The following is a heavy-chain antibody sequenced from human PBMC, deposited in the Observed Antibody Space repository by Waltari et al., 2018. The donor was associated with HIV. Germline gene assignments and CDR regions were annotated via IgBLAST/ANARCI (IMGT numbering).Heavy chain of an antibody. J-gene: IGHJ3*02. V-gene: IGHV4-39*02. CDR2: IYYSVST. CDR1: GGSISSSSYY. Sequence: QLQLQESGPGLVKPSETLSLTCPVSGGSISSSSYYWGWIRQPPGKGLEWIVSIYYSVSTYYNPSLKRRVTISVDTSKNQFSLKLSSVTAADTAVYYCARERRPDAFDIWGQGTMVTVSS. CDR3: ARERRPDAFDI.